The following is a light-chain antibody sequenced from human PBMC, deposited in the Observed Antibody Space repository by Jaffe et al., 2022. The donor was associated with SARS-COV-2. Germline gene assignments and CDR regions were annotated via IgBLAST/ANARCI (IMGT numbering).Light chain of an antibody. Sequence: SYDLTQPPSVSVSPGQTASITCSGDKLGHKYVSWYQQKPGQSPVVVIYQDYKRSSGIPERFSGSNSGNTATLTISGTQTMDEADYYCQAWDSSTGVFGAGTRVTVL. CDR1: KLGHKY. CDR3: QAWDSSTGV. CDR2: QDY. J-gene: IGLJ1*01. V-gene: IGLV3-1*01.